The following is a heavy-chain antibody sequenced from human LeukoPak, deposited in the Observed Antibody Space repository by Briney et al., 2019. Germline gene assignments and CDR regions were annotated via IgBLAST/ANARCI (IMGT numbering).Heavy chain of an antibody. D-gene: IGHD2-2*01. CDR2: IYYSGST. V-gene: IGHV4-30-4*08. J-gene: IGHJ5*02. CDR1: GGSISSGDYY. Sequence: SQTLSLTCTVSGGSISSGDYYWSWIRQPPGKGLEWIGYIYYSGSTYYNPSLKSRVTISVDTSKNQFSLKLSSVTAADTAVYYCAREAIVVVPAAISGGNWFDPWGQGTLVTVSS. CDR3: AREAIVVVPAAISGGNWFDP.